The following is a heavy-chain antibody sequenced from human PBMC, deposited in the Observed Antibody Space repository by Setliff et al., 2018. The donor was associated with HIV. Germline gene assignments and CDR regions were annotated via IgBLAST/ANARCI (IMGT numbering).Heavy chain of an antibody. CDR1: GGSLSAYY. J-gene: IGHJ4*02. V-gene: IGHV4-34*01. CDR2: INHSGGT. Sequence: SETLSLTCAVYGGSLSAYYWSWIRQTPGKGLEWIGEINHSGGTNYNPSLKSRVTMSVDTSKNQFSLKLSSVAAADTAVFYCARGVRDNSGWSSYYFDYWGQGTLVTVSS. D-gene: IGHD6-19*01. CDR3: ARGVRDNSGWSSYYFDY.